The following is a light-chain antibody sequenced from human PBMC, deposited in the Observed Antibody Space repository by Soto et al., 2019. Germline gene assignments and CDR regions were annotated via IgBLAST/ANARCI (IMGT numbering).Light chain of an antibody. J-gene: IGKJ1*01. Sequence: DIQLTQSPSTLSAPVGDRVTITCRASQSISSWLAWYQHKPGKAPKLLIYAASSLQTGVPSRFSGSRSGTDFALTISSLQRDDFATYYCQQTDSFPRTFGQGTKVDIK. V-gene: IGKV1-5*01. CDR1: QSISSW. CDR3: QQTDSFPRT. CDR2: AAS.